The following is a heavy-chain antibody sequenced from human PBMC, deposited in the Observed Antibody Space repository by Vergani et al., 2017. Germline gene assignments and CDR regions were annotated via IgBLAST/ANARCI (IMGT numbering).Heavy chain of an antibody. J-gene: IGHJ4*02. D-gene: IGHD3-10*01. V-gene: IGHV3-43*01. CDR3: AKAYYYGSGSLVDY. CDR1: GFTFDDYT. Sequence: EVQLVESGGVVVQPGGSLRLSCAASGFTFDDYTMHWVRQAPGKGLEWVSLISWDGSSTYYADSVKGRFTISRDNSKNSLYLQMNSLRTEDTALYYCAKAYYYGSGSLVDYWGQGTLVTVSS. CDR2: ISWDGSST.